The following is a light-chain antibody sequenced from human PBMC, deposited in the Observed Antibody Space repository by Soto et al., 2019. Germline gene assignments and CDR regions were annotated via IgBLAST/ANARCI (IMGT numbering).Light chain of an antibody. CDR2: DAS. V-gene: IGKV3-11*01. J-gene: IGKJ5*01. CDR1: QSVANF. CDR3: QQRSSWPPIT. Sequence: EIVFTQSPATLSLSPGERATLSCRASQSVANFLAWYQQKPGQAPRLLIYDASNRATGIPARFSGSGSGTDFTLTISSLEPEDFAVYYCQQRSSWPPITFGQGTRLEI.